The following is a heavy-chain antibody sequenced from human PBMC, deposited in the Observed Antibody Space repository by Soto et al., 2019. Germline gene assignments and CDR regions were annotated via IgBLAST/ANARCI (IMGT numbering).Heavy chain of an antibody. J-gene: IGHJ5*02. V-gene: IGHV1-69*06. D-gene: IGHD1-26*01. CDR1: GGTFSSYA. CDR2: IIPIFGTA. Sequence: QVQLVQSGAEVKKPGSSVKVSCKASGGTFSSYAISWVRQAPGQGLEWMGGIIPIFGTANYSQKFQARVTMTADKSTSTAYMELSSLRLEDRAVYYCARYGQCGNWFDPWGQGTLVTVS. CDR3: ARYGQCGNWFDP.